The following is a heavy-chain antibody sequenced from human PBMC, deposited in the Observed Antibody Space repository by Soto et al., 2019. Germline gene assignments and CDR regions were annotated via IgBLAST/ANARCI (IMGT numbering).Heavy chain of an antibody. Sequence: EVQVVESGGGLVKPGGSLRLSCATSGFTFSNAWMTWVRQAPGKGLEWLVRIKSKTDGGTTDYAAPVKGRFTISRDDSEDTLYLQMNSLISEATAVYYCTTSPGSTNDISPDFDHWGQGTLVTVSS. CDR1: GFTFSNAW. CDR2: IKSKTDGGTT. D-gene: IGHD3-22*01. V-gene: IGHV3-15*01. CDR3: TTSPGSTNDISPDFDH. J-gene: IGHJ4*02.